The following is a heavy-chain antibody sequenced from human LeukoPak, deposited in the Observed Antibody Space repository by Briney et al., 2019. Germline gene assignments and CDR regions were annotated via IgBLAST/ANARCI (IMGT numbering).Heavy chain of an antibody. D-gene: IGHD3-9*01. CDR3: ARDRPDDKWTPFEP. CDR2: VHYSWKT. CDR1: GGSVTGIY. V-gene: IGHV4-59*02. Sequence: SQTLSLTCTVSGGSVTGIYWNWIRRSPGKGLEWIGHVHYSWKTVYNPSLPSPVTMSVDTSTNPFSLKLASVTAADTAIYFCARDRPDDKWTPFEPWGQGTPVILPS. J-gene: IGHJ4*02.